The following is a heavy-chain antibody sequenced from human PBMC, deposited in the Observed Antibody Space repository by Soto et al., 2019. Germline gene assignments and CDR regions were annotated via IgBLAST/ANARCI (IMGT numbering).Heavy chain of an antibody. D-gene: IGHD6-6*01. J-gene: IGHJ4*02. CDR1: GYTFTSYG. V-gene: IGHV1-18*01. CDR2: ISAYNGST. Sequence: ASVKVSCKASGYTFTSYGISWVRQAPGQGLEWMGWISAYNGSTNYAQKLQGRVTMTTDTSTSTAYMELRSLRSDDTAVYYCARGDQYSSSSFHDYWGQGTLVTVSS. CDR3: ARGDQYSSSSFHDY.